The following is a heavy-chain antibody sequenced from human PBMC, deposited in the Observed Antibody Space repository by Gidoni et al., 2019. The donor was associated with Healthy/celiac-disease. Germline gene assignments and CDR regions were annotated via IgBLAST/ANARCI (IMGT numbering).Heavy chain of an antibody. CDR1: GFTFDDYT. CDR3: AKGSTVAPSEGVDY. Sequence: EVQLVESGGVVVQPGGSLRLSCAASGFTFDDYTMHWVRQAPGKGLEWVALISWDGGSTYYADSVKGRFTIARDNSKNSLYLQMNSLRTEDTALYYCAKGSTVAPSEGVDYWGQGTLVTVSS. CDR2: ISWDGGST. V-gene: IGHV3-43*01. D-gene: IGHD4-17*01. J-gene: IGHJ4*02.